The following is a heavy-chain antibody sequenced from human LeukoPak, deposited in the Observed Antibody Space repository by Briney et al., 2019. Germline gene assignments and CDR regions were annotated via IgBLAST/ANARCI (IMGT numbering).Heavy chain of an antibody. V-gene: IGHV3-11*01. J-gene: IGHJ4*02. D-gene: IGHD3-22*01. CDR3: ARSADSSGYFREIPLYYFDY. CDR2: ISGGPGNI. CDR1: GFVFSDYN. Sequence: GGSLRLSCAASGFVFSDYNMNWVRQAPGKGLEWISYISGGPGNIDYADSLKGRFTISRDNAKNSLYLQINSLRAEDTAVYYCARSADSSGYFREIPLYYFDYWGQGTLVTVSS.